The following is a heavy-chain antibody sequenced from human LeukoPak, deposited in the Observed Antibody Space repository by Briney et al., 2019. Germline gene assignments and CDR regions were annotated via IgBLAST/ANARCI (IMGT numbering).Heavy chain of an antibody. J-gene: IGHJ6*02. CDR1: GGSFSGYY. CDR3: ARADAVVVPAAIAGLTYYYYGMDV. D-gene: IGHD2-2*01. Sequence: SETLSLTCAVYGGSFSGYYWSWIRQPPGKGLEWIGEINHSGSTNYNPSLKSRVTISVDTSKNQFSLKLSSVTAADTAVYYCARADAVVVPAAIAGLTYYYYGMDVWGQGTTVTVSS. V-gene: IGHV4-34*01. CDR2: INHSGST.